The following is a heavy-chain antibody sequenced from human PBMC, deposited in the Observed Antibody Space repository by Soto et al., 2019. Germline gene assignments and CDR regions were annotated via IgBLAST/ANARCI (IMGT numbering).Heavy chain of an antibody. CDR1: GFTFSSYA. CDR2: ISGSGGST. J-gene: IGHJ4*02. D-gene: IGHD2-15*01. CDR3: AEVRPPSGYCSGGSCYSGFQGGY. Sequence: EVQLLESGGGLVQPGGSLRLSCAASGFTFSSYAMSWVRQAPGKGLEWVSAISGSGGSTYYADSVKGRFTISRDNSKNSLYLQMTSLRAEDTAVYYCAEVRPPSGYCSGGSCYSGFQGGYWGQGTLVTVSS. V-gene: IGHV3-23*01.